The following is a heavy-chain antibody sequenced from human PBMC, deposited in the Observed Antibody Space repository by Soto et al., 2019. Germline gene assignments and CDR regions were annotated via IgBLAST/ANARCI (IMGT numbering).Heavy chain of an antibody. V-gene: IGHV3-23*01. CDR3: AKDRSWVYDAFDI. Sequence: GGSLRLSCTASGFTFSSYAMSWVRQAPGKGLEWVSAISGSGGSTYYADSVKGRFTISRDNSKNTLYLQMNSLRAEDTAVYYCAKDRSWVYDAFDIWGQGTMVTVSS. J-gene: IGHJ3*02. CDR1: GFTFSSYA. CDR2: ISGSGGST. D-gene: IGHD6-13*01.